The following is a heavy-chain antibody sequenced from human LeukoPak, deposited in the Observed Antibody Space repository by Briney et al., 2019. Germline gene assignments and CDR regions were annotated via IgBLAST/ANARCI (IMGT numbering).Heavy chain of an antibody. V-gene: IGHV4-59*01. D-gene: IGHD3-22*01. CDR2: IYYSGST. CDR3: ASYYDSSGYWNAFDI. CDR1: GGSISSYY. Sequence: SETLSLTCTVSGGSISSYYWSWIRQPPGKGLEWIGYIYYSGSTNYNPSLKSRVTISVDTSKNQSSLKLSSVTAADTAVYYCASYYDSSGYWNAFDIWGQGTMVTVSS. J-gene: IGHJ3*02.